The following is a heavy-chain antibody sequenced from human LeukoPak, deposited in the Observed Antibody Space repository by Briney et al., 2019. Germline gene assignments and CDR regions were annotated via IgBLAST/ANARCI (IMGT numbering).Heavy chain of an antibody. D-gene: IGHD4-23*01. CDR2: IHHSGST. CDR1: GYSISSGYY. J-gene: IGHJ1*01. CDR3: ARAYGGNSQHFQH. Sequence: SETLSLTCTVSGYSISSGYYWGWIRQPPGKGLEWIGSIHHSGSTNYNPSLKSRVTISLDTSKNQFSLKLRSVTAADTAVYYCARAYGGNSQHFQHWGQGPLDTVSS. V-gene: IGHV4-38-2*02.